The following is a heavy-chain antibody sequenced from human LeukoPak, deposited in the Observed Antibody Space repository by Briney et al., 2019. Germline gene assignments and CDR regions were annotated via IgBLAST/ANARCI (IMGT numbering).Heavy chain of an antibody. Sequence: GGSLRLSCAASGFTFSSYAMSWVRQAPGKGLEWVSAISGSGGSTYYADSVKGRFTISRDNSRSTGYLQMDSLRAEDTAAYYCAKDYSGFGVVIIRSYFDYWGQGTLVTVSS. CDR2: ISGSGGST. CDR3: AKDYSGFGVVIIRSYFDY. CDR1: GFTFSSYA. J-gene: IGHJ4*02. V-gene: IGHV3-23*01. D-gene: IGHD3-3*01.